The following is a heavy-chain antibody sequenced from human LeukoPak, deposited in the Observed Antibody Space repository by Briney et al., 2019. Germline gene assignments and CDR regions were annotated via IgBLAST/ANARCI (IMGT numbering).Heavy chain of an antibody. Sequence: PGGSLRLSCAASGLTFSSYAMSWVRQAPGKGLEWVSAISGSGGSTYYADSVKGRFTISRDNSKNTLYLQMNSLRAEDTAVYYCAKALYSSGWYGGYYYGMDVWGKGTTVTVSS. D-gene: IGHD6-19*01. CDR2: ISGSGGST. V-gene: IGHV3-23*01. CDR3: AKALYSSGWYGGYYYGMDV. J-gene: IGHJ6*04. CDR1: GLTFSSYA.